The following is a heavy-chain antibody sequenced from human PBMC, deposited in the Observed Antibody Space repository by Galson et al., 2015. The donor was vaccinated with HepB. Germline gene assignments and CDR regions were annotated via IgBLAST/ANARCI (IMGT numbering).Heavy chain of an antibody. J-gene: IGHJ4*02. V-gene: IGHV1-3*01. CDR2: INAGNGNT. Sequence: SVKVSCKASGYTFTSYAMHWVRQAPGHRLEWMGWINAGNGNTKYSQKFQGRVTITRDTSASTAYMELSSLRSEDTAVYYCARLIAVAGMFDYWGQGTLVTASS. D-gene: IGHD6-19*01. CDR3: ARLIAVAGMFDY. CDR1: GYTFTSYA.